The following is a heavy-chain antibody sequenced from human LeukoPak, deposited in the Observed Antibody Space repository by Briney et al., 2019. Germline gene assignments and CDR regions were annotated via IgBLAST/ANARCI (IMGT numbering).Heavy chain of an antibody. CDR1: GYTFTSYD. J-gene: IGHJ1*01. CDR3: ARDFIAVAGTSFQH. V-gene: IGHV1-8*01. D-gene: IGHD6-19*01. CDR2: MNPNSGNT. Sequence: ASVKVSCKASGYTFTSYDINWVRQATGQGLEWMGWMNPNSGNTGYAQKFQGRVTMTRNTSISTAYMELSSLRSDDTAVYYCARDFIAVAGTSFQHWGQGTLVTVSS.